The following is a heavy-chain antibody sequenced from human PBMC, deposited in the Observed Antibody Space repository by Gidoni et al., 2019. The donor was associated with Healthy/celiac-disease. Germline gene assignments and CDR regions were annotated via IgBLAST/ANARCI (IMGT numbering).Heavy chain of an antibody. D-gene: IGHD6-13*01. Sequence: QVQLQESGPGLVKPSETLSLTCTVSGASISSYYWSWIRQPPGKGLEWIGYIYYSGSTNYNPSRKSRVTISVDTSKNQFSLKLSSVTAADTAVYYCARDSGGYSSSWYVVNYYYYMDVWGKGTTVTVSS. J-gene: IGHJ6*03. V-gene: IGHV4-59*01. CDR3: ARDSGGYSSSWYVVNYYYYMDV. CDR2: IYYSGST. CDR1: GASISSYY.